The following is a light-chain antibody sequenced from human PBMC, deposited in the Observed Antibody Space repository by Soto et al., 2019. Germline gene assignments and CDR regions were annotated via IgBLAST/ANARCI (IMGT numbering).Light chain of an antibody. CDR3: QQYYSTPT. V-gene: IGKV4-1*01. CDR1: QSVLYSSNNKNY. Sequence: DIVMTQSPDSLAVSLGERATINCKSSQSVLYSSNNKNYLAWYQQKPGQPPKLLIYWASTRESGVPDRFSGSGSGTDFTLTISSLQAEDVAVYYCQQYYSTPTFGGGTKVKIK. J-gene: IGKJ4*01. CDR2: WAS.